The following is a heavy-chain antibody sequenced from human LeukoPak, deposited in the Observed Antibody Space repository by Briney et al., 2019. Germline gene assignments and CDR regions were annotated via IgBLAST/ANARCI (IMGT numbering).Heavy chain of an antibody. D-gene: IGHD5-18*01. CDR1: GYTFTGYY. J-gene: IGHJ4*02. Sequence: SSVTVSCKASGYTFTGYYMHWVRQAPGQGLEWMGWSNPNRGCRNYAQKFQGRVTMTRDTSSSTAYLALSRLRSDDTAVYYCDFPPRTPPMVTHWGQGTRVTVSS. CDR2: SNPNRGCR. CDR3: DFPPRTPPMVTH. V-gene: IGHV1-2*02.